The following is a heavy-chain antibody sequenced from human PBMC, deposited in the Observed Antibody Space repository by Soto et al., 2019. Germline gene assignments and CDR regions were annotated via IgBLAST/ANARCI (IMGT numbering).Heavy chain of an antibody. J-gene: IGHJ6*02. CDR2: IYYSGST. CDR3: ARDRLSDAVVSYYYYGMDV. Sequence: QVQLQESGPGLVKPSQTLSLTCTVAGGSISSGGYYWSWIRQHPGKGLEWNGYIYYSGSTYYNPSLKSRVTRSVDTSKNQFSPKLSSLTAADTAVDYCARDRLSDAVVSYYYYGMDVWGQVTTVTVSS. D-gene: IGHD2-15*01. CDR1: GGSISSGGYY. V-gene: IGHV4-31*03.